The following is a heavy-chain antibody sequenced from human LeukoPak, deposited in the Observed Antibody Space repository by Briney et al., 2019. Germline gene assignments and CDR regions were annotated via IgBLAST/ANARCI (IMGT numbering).Heavy chain of an antibody. CDR1: GYTLTELS. V-gene: IGHV1-24*01. CDR3: ATGRRYDSSGYYDY. D-gene: IGHD3-22*01. J-gene: IGHJ4*02. CDR2: FDPEDGET. Sequence: GASVKASCKVSGYTLTELSMHWVRQAPGKGLEWVGGFDPEDGETIYAQKFQGRVTMTEDTSTDTAYMELSSLRSEDTAVYYCATGRRYDSSGYYDYWGQGTLVTVSS.